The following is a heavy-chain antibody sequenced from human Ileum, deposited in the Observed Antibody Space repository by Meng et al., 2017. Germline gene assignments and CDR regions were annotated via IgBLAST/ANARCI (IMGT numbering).Heavy chain of an antibody. J-gene: IGHJ6*02. CDR2: ISSSCSTI. CDR1: GFTFSDHY. V-gene: IGHV3-11*01. D-gene: IGHD4-11*01. CDR3: ARDRKPSSYISMDV. Sequence: SLKISCAASGFTFSDHYMSWIRQAPGKGLEWVSYISSSCSTIYYAESVKGRFTISRDNAKNSLYLQINSLRAENTAVYYCARDRKPSSYISMDVWGQGTTVTVSS.